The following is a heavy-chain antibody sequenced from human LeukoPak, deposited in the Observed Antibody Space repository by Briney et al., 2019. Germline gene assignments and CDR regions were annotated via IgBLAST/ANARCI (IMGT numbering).Heavy chain of an antibody. Sequence: GASVKVSCKASGYTFTSYYMHWVRQAPGQGLEWMGWINPNSGGTNYAQKFQGRVTMTRDTSISTAYMELSRLRSDDTAVYYCARVRYSSGWYGSWFDPWGQGTLVTVSS. CDR3: ARVRYSSGWYGSWFDP. D-gene: IGHD6-19*01. CDR1: GYTFTSYY. V-gene: IGHV1-2*02. CDR2: INPNSGGT. J-gene: IGHJ5*02.